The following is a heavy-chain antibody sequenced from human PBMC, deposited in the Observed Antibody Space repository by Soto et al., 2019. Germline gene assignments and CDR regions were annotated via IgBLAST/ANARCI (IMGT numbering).Heavy chain of an antibody. CDR3: TTGVGYYDPYGMDV. Sequence: GGSLRLSCAASGLTFSDAWMTWVRQAPGKGLEWVGRFKDKSDGGTTDYAAPVKGRFTISSDDSKNTLYLQMNSLKTEDTAVYYCTTGVGYYDPYGMDVWGQGTTVTVSS. CDR1: GLTFSDAW. D-gene: IGHD3-22*01. CDR2: FKDKSDGGTT. V-gene: IGHV3-15*01. J-gene: IGHJ6*02.